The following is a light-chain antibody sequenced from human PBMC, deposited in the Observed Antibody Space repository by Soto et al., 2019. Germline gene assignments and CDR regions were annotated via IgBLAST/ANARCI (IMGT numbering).Light chain of an antibody. J-gene: IGLJ3*02. CDR2: EVS. Sequence: QSALTQPASVSGSPGQALTISCTGSSSDVGAYRYVSWFQQHPGRAPKLIIYEVSNRPSGVSDRFSGSKSGNTAALTISGLKAEDEADYHCSSYTTTTAWVFCGGTKVTVL. V-gene: IGLV2-14*01. CDR1: SSDVGAYRY. CDR3: SSYTTTTAWV.